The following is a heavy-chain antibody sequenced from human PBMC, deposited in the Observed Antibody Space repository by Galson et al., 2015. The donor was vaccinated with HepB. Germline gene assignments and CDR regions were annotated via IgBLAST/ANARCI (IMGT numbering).Heavy chain of an antibody. D-gene: IGHD6-19*01. CDR1: GFTFSSYA. CDR3: AKVTVSMGWIAVAGTFDY. V-gene: IGHV3-23*01. Sequence: SLRLSCAASGFTFSSYAMSWVRQAPGKGLEWVSAISGSGGSTYYADSVKGRFTISRDNSKNTLYLQMNSLRAEDTAVYYCAKVTVSMGWIAVAGTFDYWGQGTLVTVSS. J-gene: IGHJ4*02. CDR2: ISGSGGST.